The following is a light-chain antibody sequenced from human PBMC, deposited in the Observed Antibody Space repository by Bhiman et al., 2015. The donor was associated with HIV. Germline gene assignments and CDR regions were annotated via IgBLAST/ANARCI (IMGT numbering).Light chain of an antibody. J-gene: IGLJ2*01. CDR3: QSYDSGNVV. CDR2: EDK. CDR1: SGSIASNS. V-gene: IGLV6-57*02. Sequence: NFMLTQPHSVSESPGKTVTISCTGSSGSIASNSVQWYQQRPGSAPTTVIYEDKQRPSGVPDRFSGSIDSSSNSASLTISGLKTEDEADYYCQSYDSGNVVFGGGTKADRP.